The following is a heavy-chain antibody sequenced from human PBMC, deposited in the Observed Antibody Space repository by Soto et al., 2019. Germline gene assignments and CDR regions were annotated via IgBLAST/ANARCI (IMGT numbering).Heavy chain of an antibody. CDR1: GITFSSYN. CDR3: ARISVGSYVDY. J-gene: IGHJ4*02. Sequence: GGSLTLSCAASGITFSSYNMNLVRQAPGKGLEWVSALCASGGCVFYADSVRGRFTISRDNSRNILYLQVNSLRAVDTAVYYCARISVGSYVDYWGQGNLVTVSS. V-gene: IGHV3-23*01. D-gene: IGHD5-18*01. CDR2: LCASGGCV.